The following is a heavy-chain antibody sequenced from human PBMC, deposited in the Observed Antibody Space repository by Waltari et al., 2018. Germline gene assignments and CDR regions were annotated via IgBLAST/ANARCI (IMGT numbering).Heavy chain of an antibody. J-gene: IGHJ4*02. CDR1: GGTFSSYA. CDR2: IIPILGIA. Sequence: QVQLVQSGAEVKKPGSSVKVSCKASGGTFSSYAISWVRQAPGQGLEWMGRIIPILGIANYAQKFQGRVTITADKSTSTAYMELSSLRSEDTAVYYCARSQPDRRRLNMYYYDSSGFDYWGQGTLVTVSS. V-gene: IGHV1-69*09. D-gene: IGHD3-22*01. CDR3: ARSQPDRRRLNMYYYDSSGFDY.